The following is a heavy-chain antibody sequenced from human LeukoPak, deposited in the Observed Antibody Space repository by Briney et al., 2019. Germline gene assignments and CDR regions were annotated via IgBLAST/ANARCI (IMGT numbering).Heavy chain of an antibody. CDR3: AGLEGRYSTDWFYFFDY. CDR2: MYLDGRT. V-gene: IGHV4-4*02. J-gene: IGHJ4*02. Sequence: GSLRLSCAASGFTFSSPAMSWLRQPPGKGLEWVGEMYLDGRTNFHPSVRGRVTIFIDKPKNQLSLQLTSVTAADTAVYYCAGLEGRYSTDWFYFFDYWGQGALVTVSS. D-gene: IGHD6-19*01. CDR1: GFTFSSPA.